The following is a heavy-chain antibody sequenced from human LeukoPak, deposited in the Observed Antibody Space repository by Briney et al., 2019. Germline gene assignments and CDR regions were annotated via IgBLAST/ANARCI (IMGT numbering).Heavy chain of an antibody. CDR3: AKGLGKATVTPLGY. CDR1: GFTFSSYA. V-gene: IGHV3-23*01. CDR2: ISGSGGST. D-gene: IGHD4-11*01. Sequence: GGSLRLSCAAYGFTFSSYAMSWVRQAPGEGLEWVSGISGSGGSTYYADSVKGRFTISRDNSKNTLYLQMDSLRAEDTAVYYCAKGLGKATVTPLGYWGQGTLVTVSS. J-gene: IGHJ4*02.